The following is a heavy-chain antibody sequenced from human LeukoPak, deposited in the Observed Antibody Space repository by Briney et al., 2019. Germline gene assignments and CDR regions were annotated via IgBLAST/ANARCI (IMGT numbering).Heavy chain of an antibody. CDR3: ARDRAHYDILTGYQPASYFDY. J-gene: IGHJ4*02. V-gene: IGHV4-59*01. Sequence: SETLSPTCTVSGGSISSYYWSWIRQPPGKGLEWIGYIYYSGSTNYNPSLKSRVTISVDTSKNQFSLKLSSVTAADTAVYYCARDRAHYDILTGYQPASYFDYWGQGTLVTVSS. CDR1: GGSISSYY. CDR2: IYYSGST. D-gene: IGHD3-9*01.